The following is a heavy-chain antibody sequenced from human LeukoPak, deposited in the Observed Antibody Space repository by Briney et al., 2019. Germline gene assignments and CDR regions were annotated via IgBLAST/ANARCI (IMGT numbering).Heavy chain of an antibody. J-gene: IGHJ4*02. CDR2: IIPIFGTA. V-gene: IGHV1-69*05. D-gene: IGHD2-15*01. Sequence: SVKVSCKASGYTFTAYYMHWMRQAPGQGLEWMGGIIPIFGTANYAKKFQGRDTITTDESTSTAYMELSSLRSEDTAVYYCAMGTLGYCSGCSCYSIYDYWGQGTLVTVSS. CDR3: AMGTLGYCSGCSCYSIYDY. CDR1: GYTFTAYY.